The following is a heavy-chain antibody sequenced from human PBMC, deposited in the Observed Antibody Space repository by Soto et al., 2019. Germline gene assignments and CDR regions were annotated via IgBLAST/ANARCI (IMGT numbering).Heavy chain of an antibody. CDR1: GGTFSSYT. V-gene: IGHV1-69*02. J-gene: IGHJ2*01. CDR3: ARSRWYSSSWAYWYFAL. Sequence: QVQLVQSGAEVKKPGSSVKVSCKASGGTFSSYTISWVRQAPGQGLEWMGRIIPILGIANYAQKFQGRVTITADKSTSTAYMERSSLRSEDTAVYYCARSRWYSSSWAYWYFALWGRGTLVTVSS. D-gene: IGHD6-13*01. CDR2: IIPILGIA.